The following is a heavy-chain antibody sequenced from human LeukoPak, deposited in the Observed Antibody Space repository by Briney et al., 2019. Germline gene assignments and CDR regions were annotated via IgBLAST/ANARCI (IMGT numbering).Heavy chain of an antibody. CDR1: GFTFSNYR. V-gene: IGHV3-48*04. J-gene: IGHJ4*02. D-gene: IGHD1/OR15-1a*01. CDR2: INLDPNTI. Sequence: PGGSLRLSCEASGFTFSNYRMHWVRQAPGKGLEWISYINLDPNTIYYADSVKGRFTISRDNAKQSLYLQMNSLRVEDTAIYYCARDVSVNKVTTPFDHWGQGTLATVAS. CDR3: ARDVSVNKVTTPFDH.